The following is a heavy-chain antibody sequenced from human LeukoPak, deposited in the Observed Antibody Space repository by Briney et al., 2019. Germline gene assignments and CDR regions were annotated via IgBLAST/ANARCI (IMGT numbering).Heavy chain of an antibody. V-gene: IGHV3-7*01. J-gene: IGHJ4*02. Sequence: PGGSLRLSCAASGFTFSSYAMSWVRQAPGKGLEWVANIKKDGSEKYYVDSVKGRFTISRDNAKKSLYLQVNSLRAEDTAVYYCARHLSGVTGYTYGRGIDYWGQGTLVTVSS. D-gene: IGHD5-18*01. CDR2: IKKDGSEK. CDR3: ARHLSGVTGYTYGRGIDY. CDR1: GFTFSSYA.